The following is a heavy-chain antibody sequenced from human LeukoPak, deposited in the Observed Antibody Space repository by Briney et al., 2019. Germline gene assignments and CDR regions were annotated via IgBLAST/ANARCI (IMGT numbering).Heavy chain of an antibody. J-gene: IGHJ4*02. Sequence: GASVKVSCKVSGYTLTELSMHWVRQAPGKGLEWMGGFDPEDGETIYAQKFQGRVTVTEDTSTDTAYMELSSLRSEDTAVYYCATVSGSYHFDYWGQGTLVTVSS. CDR2: FDPEDGET. V-gene: IGHV1-24*01. D-gene: IGHD1-26*01. CDR3: ATVSGSYHFDY. CDR1: GYTLTELS.